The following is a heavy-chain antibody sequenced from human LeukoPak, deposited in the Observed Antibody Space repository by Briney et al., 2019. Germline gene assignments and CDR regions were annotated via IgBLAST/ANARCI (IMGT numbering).Heavy chain of an antibody. CDR3: ARDVWTGVAVSDY. Sequence: PGGSLRLSCVASGFTFSSYWMTLVRQAPGKGLEWLANIKEDGSIQYYLDSVRGRFTISRDNAKTSVYLQLNSLRADDTAVYYCARDVWTGVAVSDYWGQGTLVTVSS. CDR2: IKEDGSIQ. D-gene: IGHD6-19*01. CDR1: GFTFSSYW. V-gene: IGHV3-7*01. J-gene: IGHJ4*02.